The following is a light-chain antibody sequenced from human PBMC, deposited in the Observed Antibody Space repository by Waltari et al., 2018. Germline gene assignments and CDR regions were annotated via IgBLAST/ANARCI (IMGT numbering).Light chain of an antibody. Sequence: EIVLTQSPATLSLSPGASVTLSCRASQSVSTYLAWYQQKPGQAPRLLIYDASTRATGIPARFVGSGSETEFTLTISRLEPEDFAVYYCQERSNWPGGSFGGGTKVEIK. CDR1: QSVSTY. CDR2: DAS. J-gene: IGKJ4*01. V-gene: IGKV3-11*01. CDR3: QERSNWPGGS.